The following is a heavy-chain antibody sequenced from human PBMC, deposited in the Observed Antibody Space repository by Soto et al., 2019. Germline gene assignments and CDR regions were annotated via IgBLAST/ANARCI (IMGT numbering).Heavy chain of an antibody. V-gene: IGHV4-34*01. CDR1: GGSLSDYF. D-gene: IGHD2-21*01. CDR3: ARGGISHWAYFYYMDV. Sequence: SETLSLTCVVAGGSLSDYFWSWIRQPPGMALEWIGEINHLGSINYNPSLKSRVTMSVDTSKNQFSLTLNSVTAADTATYYCARGGISHWAYFYYMDVWDRGTTVTVSS. CDR2: INHLGSI. J-gene: IGHJ6*03.